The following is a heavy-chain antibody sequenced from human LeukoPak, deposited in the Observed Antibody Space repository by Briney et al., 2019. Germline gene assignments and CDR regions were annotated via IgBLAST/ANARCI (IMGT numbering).Heavy chain of an antibody. J-gene: IGHJ4*02. V-gene: IGHV3-23*01. D-gene: IGHD3-22*01. Sequence: GGSLRLSCAASGFTFSSYAMSWVRQAPGKGLEWVSPISGSGGSTYYADSVKGRFTISRDNSKNTLYLQMNSLRAEDTAVYYCATTVVVMVFDYWGQGTLVTVSS. CDR2: ISGSGGST. CDR1: GFTFSSYA. CDR3: ATTVVVMVFDY.